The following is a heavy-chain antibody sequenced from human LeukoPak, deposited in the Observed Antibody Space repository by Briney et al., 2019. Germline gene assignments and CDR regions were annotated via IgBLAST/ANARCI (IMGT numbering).Heavy chain of an antibody. CDR2: INHSGST. V-gene: IGHV4-34*01. J-gene: IGHJ3*01. Sequence: SETLSLTCAVYGGSFSGYYWSWIRQPPGKGLEWIGEINHSGSTNYNPSLKSRVTISVDTSKNQFSLKLSSVTAADTAVYYCARTYYDFWSGYYTTNWFDPWGQGTMVTVSS. D-gene: IGHD3-3*01. CDR1: GGSFSGYY. CDR3: ARTYYDFWSGYYTTNWFDP.